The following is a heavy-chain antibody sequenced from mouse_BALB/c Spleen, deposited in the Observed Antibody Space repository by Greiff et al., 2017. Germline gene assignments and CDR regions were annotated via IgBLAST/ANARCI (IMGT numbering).Heavy chain of an antibody. D-gene: IGHD2-4*01. CDR2: SRNKANDYTT. V-gene: IGHV7-1*02. CDR3: ARNDYEAWFAY. Sequence: EVMLVESGGGLVQPGGSLRLSCATSGFTFSDFYMEWVRQPPGKRLEWIAASRNKANDYTTEYSASVKGRFIVSRDTSQSILYLQMNALRAEDTAIYYCARNDYEAWFAYWGQGTLVTVSA. CDR1: GFTFSDFY. J-gene: IGHJ3*01.